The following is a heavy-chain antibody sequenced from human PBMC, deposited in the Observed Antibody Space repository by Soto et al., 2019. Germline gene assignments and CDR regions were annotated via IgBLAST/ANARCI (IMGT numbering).Heavy chain of an antibody. CDR1: GFTFSSYA. D-gene: IGHD6-13*01. CDR2: ISGSGGST. CDR3: AKDQGSSWYEIDY. Sequence: GGSLRLSCAASGFTFSSYAMSWVRQAPGKGLEWVSVISGSGGSTYYADSVKGRFTISRDNSKNTLYLQMNSLRAEDTAVYYCAKDQGSSWYEIDYWGQGTLVTVSS. J-gene: IGHJ4*02. V-gene: IGHV3-23*01.